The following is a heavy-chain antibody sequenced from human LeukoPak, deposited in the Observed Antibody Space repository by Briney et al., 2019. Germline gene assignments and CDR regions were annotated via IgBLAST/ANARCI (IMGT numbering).Heavy chain of an antibody. CDR2: ISYDGSNK. CDR1: GFTFSSYD. CDR3: ARAEGDVTWELSDY. D-gene: IGHD1-26*01. Sequence: PGGSLRLSCAASGFTFSSYDMHWVRQAPGKGLEWVAVISYDGSNKYYADSVKGRFTISRDNSKNTLYLQMNSLRAEDTAVYYCARAEGDVTWELSDYWGQGTLVTVSS. V-gene: IGHV3-30*19. J-gene: IGHJ4*02.